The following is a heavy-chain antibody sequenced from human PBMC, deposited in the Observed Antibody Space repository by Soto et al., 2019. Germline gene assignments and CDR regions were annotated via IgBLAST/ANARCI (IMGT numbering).Heavy chain of an antibody. CDR2: ISYDGSNK. Sequence: GGSLRLSCAASGFTFSSYGMHWVRQAPGKGLEWVAVISYDGSNKYYADSVKGRFTISRDNSKNTLYLQMNSLRAEDTAVYYCAKDQRVRWRIAVAAVPVDYWGQGTLVTVSS. CDR1: GFTFSSYG. D-gene: IGHD6-19*01. V-gene: IGHV3-30*18. CDR3: AKDQRVRWRIAVAAVPVDY. J-gene: IGHJ4*02.